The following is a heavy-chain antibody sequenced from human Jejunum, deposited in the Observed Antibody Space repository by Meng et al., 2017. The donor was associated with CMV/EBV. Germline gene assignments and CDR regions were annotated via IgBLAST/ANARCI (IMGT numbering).Heavy chain of an antibody. D-gene: IGHD2-2*01. CDR1: GSF. CDR3: VREGFCSTTSCFRPYGMDV. CDR2: LNPKSGGT. V-gene: IGHV1-2*02. Sequence: GSFSHWVRQAPGQGLEWMAWLNPKSGGTNYAQKFQGRVTMTRDTSISTAYMELSRLRSDDTAMYYCVREGFCSTTSCFRPYGMDVWGQGTTVTVSS. J-gene: IGHJ6*02.